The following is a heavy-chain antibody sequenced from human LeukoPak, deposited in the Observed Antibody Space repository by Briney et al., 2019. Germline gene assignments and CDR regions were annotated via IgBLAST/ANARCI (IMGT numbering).Heavy chain of an antibody. V-gene: IGHV4-38-2*02. CDR2: IYHSGST. CDR3: ARDQGTYYYDSSGYYVDAFDI. CDR1: GYSISSGYY. D-gene: IGHD3-22*01. Sequence: SETLSLTCTVSGYSISSGYYWGWIRPPPGKGLEWIGSIYHSGSTYYNPSLKSRVTITVDTSKNQFSLKLSSVTAADTAVYYCARDQGTYYYDSSGYYVDAFDIWGQGTMVTVSS. J-gene: IGHJ3*02.